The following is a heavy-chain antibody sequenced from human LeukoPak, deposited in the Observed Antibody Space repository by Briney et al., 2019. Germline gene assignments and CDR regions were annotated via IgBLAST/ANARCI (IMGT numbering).Heavy chain of an antibody. V-gene: IGHV4-31*01. Sequence: PSETLSLTCTVSGGSLSRGGYYWSSIRQHPGKGLEWIGYIYYSGSTYYNPSRKSQVTLSLNTAKTQYSLKLTAIAAADTAVYYCARELTSMVRGTHDAFDIWGQGTMGTVSS. D-gene: IGHD3-10*01. CDR2: IYYSGST. CDR1: GGSLSRGGYY. CDR3: ARELTSMVRGTHDAFDI. J-gene: IGHJ3*02.